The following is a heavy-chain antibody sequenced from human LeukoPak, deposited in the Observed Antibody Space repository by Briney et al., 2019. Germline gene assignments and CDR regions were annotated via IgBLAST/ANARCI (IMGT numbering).Heavy chain of an antibody. CDR1: GYTFTNYY. V-gene: IGHV1-46*01. Sequence: ASVKVSCKASGYTFTNYYIHWVRQAPGQGLEWMGIINPSGGSATYAQRFQARGTMTRDTSTSKVYMEMSSMSSDDTAVYYCARLNSGSYFYFHYWGQGTLVTVSS. CDR3: ARLNSGSYFYFHY. CDR2: INPSGGSA. D-gene: IGHD1-26*01. J-gene: IGHJ4*02.